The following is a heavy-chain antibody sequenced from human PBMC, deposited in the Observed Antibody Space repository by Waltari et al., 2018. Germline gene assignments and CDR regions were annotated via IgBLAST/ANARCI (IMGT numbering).Heavy chain of an antibody. V-gene: IGHV1-69*06. CDR1: GGPVRSDA. D-gene: IGHD3-10*01. J-gene: IGHJ6*02. CDR2: IIPIFGTA. Sequence: QVQLVQSGAEVKKPGSSVKFSCKASGGPVRSDAISGVRQAPGKGLEWMGGIIPIFGTANYAQKFQGRVTITADKSTSTAYMELSSLRSEDTAVYYCARAIGSGSYFPGCMDVWGQGTTVTVSS. CDR3: ARAIGSGSYFPGCMDV.